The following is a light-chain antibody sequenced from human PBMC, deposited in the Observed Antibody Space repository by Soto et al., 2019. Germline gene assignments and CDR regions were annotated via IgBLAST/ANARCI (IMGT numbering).Light chain of an antibody. V-gene: IGKV1-12*01. CDR2: AAA. CDR3: QQTTYFPLT. J-gene: IGKJ4*01. Sequence: DIQMTQSPSSVSASVGDRVSITCRASQGLCSRVAWYQQKPGKAPKLLMYAAATLQSGVPSRFSGSGSETDFPLTISSLQPEDFATYYCQQTTYFPLTFGGGTKVEIK. CDR1: QGLCSR.